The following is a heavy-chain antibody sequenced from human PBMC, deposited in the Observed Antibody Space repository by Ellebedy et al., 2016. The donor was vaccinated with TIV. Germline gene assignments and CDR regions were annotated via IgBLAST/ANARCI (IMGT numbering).Heavy chain of an antibody. Sequence: GGSLRLSCAASGFTFSSYAMNWVRQAPGKGLEWVSVISANGGVTYYADPVKGRFTISRDNSENTLYLQMNSLRAEDTAVYYCAKDTVGATHAFDIWGQGTMVTVSS. D-gene: IGHD1-26*01. CDR3: AKDTVGATHAFDI. V-gene: IGHV3-23*01. CDR2: ISANGGVT. J-gene: IGHJ3*02. CDR1: GFTFSSYA.